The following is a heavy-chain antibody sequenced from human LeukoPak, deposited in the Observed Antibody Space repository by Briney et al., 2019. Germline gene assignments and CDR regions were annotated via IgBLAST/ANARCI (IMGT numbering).Heavy chain of an antibody. Sequence: GGSLRLSCAASGFTFSSYWMNWVRQAPGKGLEWVANIKQDGSEKYYVDSVRGRFTIPRDNAKNSLYLQMNSLRAEDTAVYYCARAVRGVINYYYYYMDVWGKGTTVTISS. V-gene: IGHV3-7*01. D-gene: IGHD3-10*01. CDR2: IKQDGSEK. CDR1: GFTFSSYW. CDR3: ARAVRGVINYYYYYMDV. J-gene: IGHJ6*03.